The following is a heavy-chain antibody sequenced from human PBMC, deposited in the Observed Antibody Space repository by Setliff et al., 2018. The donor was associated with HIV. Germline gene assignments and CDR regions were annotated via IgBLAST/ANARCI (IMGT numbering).Heavy chain of an antibody. D-gene: IGHD5-12*01. CDR3: ARDFKRYNSPCRFDP. J-gene: IGHJ5*02. Sequence: TLSLPCTVSGVSITNGTFYWNWIRQPAGKGLEWIGRIAKTGSTNYNPSLKSRLTISMDTSKNQFSLKLNSVTAADTAVYYCARDFKRYNSPCRFDPWGPGTLVTVSS. CDR2: IAKTGST. V-gene: IGHV4-61*02. CDR1: GVSITNGTFY.